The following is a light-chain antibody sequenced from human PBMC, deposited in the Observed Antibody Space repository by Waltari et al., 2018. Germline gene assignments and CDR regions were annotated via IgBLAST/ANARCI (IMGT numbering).Light chain of an antibody. J-gene: IGLJ1*01. Sequence: QSALTQPRSVSGSPGQSVTISCTGTSSDVGTYDRVSWYQQSPGQAPKLMIYDFSKRPSVVPMRFSGSKSGNTASLTISGLQAEDEADYYCCSYAGAYTYVFGTGTKVTVL. CDR3: CSYAGAYTYV. CDR2: DFS. V-gene: IGLV2-11*01. CDR1: SSDVGTYDR.